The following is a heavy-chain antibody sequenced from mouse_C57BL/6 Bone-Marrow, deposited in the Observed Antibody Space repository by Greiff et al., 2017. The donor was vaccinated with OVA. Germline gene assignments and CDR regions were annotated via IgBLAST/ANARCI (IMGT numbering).Heavy chain of an antibody. Sequence: QVQLQQPGAELVKPGASVKMSCKASGYTFTSYWITWVKHRPGQGLEWIGDIYPGSGSTNYNEKFKSKATLTVDTASSTAYMQLSSLTSEDSAVYYCAREGPPYYYFDYWGQGTTLTVSS. CDR3: AREGPPYYYFDY. J-gene: IGHJ2*01. V-gene: IGHV1-55*01. D-gene: IGHD2-10*01. CDR2: IYPGSGST. CDR1: GYTFTSYW.